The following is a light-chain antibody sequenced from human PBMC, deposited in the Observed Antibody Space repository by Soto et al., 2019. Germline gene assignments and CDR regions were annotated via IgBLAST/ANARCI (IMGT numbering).Light chain of an antibody. J-gene: IGLJ2*01. V-gene: IGLV7-43*01. CDR3: LLYYGGAQVV. CDR1: TGAVTSGYY. Sequence: QAVVTQEPSLTVSPGGTVTLTCASSTGAVTSGYYPNWFQQKPGQAPRALIYSTSNKNSWTPARFSGSLLGGKAALTLSGVQPEDEAEYYCLLYYGGAQVVFGGGTQLTV. CDR2: STS.